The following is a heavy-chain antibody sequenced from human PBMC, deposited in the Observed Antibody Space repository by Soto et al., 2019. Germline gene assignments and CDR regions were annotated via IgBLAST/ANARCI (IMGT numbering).Heavy chain of an antibody. D-gene: IGHD3-9*01. CDR2: MNPNSGYT. V-gene: IGHV1-8*01. CDR1: GYTFSSHD. CDR3: ARVAYDILTGTDPNWFDP. J-gene: IGHJ5*02. Sequence: QVQLVQSGAEVKKPGASVKVSCKASGYTFSSHDINWVRQATGQGLEWMGWMNPNSGYTGYAQKFQGRVTMTRNTSISTAYMELSSLRSEDTAVYYCARVAYDILTGTDPNWFDPWGQGTLVTVSS.